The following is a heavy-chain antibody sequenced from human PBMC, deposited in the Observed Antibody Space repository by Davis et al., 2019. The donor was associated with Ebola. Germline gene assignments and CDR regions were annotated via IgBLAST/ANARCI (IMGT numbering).Heavy chain of an antibody. Sequence: GESLKISCTASGFTFGDYAMSWFRQAPGKGLEWVGFFRSKAYGGTTEYPASVKGRFTISRDDSKSIAYLQMNSLKTEDTAVYYCTRDKFPGYCSSTSCPWGVFFDYWGQGTLVTVSS. CDR2: FRSKAYGGTT. J-gene: IGHJ4*02. V-gene: IGHV3-49*03. CDR3: TRDKFPGYCSSTSCPWGVFFDY. CDR1: GFTFGDYA. D-gene: IGHD2-2*01.